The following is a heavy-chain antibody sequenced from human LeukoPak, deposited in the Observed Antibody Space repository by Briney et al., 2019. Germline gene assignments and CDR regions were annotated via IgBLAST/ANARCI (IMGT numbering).Heavy chain of an antibody. V-gene: IGHV3-48*01. D-gene: IGHD1-1*01. CDR1: GFPFIEYS. CDR3: ARDHNFAFDN. Sequence: GGSLRLSCTASGFPFIEYSMNWVRQAPGKGPEWITYIGIDSGNTKYADSVRGRFTISADKAKNSLYLQMNSLRVEDTAVYYCARDHNFAFDNWGQGTLVSVAS. J-gene: IGHJ4*02. CDR2: IGIDSGNT.